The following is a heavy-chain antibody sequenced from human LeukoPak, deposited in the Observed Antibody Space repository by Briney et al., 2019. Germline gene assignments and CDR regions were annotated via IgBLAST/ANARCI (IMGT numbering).Heavy chain of an antibody. CDR2: INPSGGST. V-gene: IGHV1-46*01. Sequence: ASVKVSCKVSGYTLTELSMHWVRQAPGQGLEWMGIINPSGGSTSYAQKFQGRVTMTRDMSTSTVYMELSSLRSEDTAVYYCARDPPHDYGDSWFDPWGQGTLVTVSS. CDR1: GYTLTELS. J-gene: IGHJ5*02. CDR3: ARDPPHDYGDSWFDP. D-gene: IGHD4-17*01.